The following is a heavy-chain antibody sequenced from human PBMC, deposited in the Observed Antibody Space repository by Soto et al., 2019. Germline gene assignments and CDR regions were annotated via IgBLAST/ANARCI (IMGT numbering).Heavy chain of an antibody. J-gene: IGHJ4*02. CDR3: AKDLDTRGTFGGVILIPNHDY. Sequence: EVQLVESGGGLVQPGGSLRLSCAASGFTFSSYWMSWVRQAPGKGLEWVANIKQDGGENYYVDSVKGRFTISRDNAKNSLNMQMNNPRAEDTAVYYCAKDLDTRGTFGGVILIPNHDYWGQGTLVTVSS. D-gene: IGHD3-16*02. CDR2: IKQDGGEN. CDR1: GFTFSSYW. V-gene: IGHV3-7*01.